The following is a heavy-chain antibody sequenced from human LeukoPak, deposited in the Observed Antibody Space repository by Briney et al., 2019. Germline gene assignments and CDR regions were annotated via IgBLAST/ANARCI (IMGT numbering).Heavy chain of an antibody. CDR2: INPNSGGT. CDR3: ARAIRLGYYFDY. D-gene: IGHD3-16*01. J-gene: IGHJ4*02. Sequence: ASVKVSCKASGYTFTGYYMHWVRQAPGQGLEWMGWINPNSGGTNYAQKFQGWVTMTRDTSINTAYMELSRLRSDDTAVYYCARAIRLGYYFDYWGQGTLVTVSS. CDR1: GYTFTGYY. V-gene: IGHV1-2*04.